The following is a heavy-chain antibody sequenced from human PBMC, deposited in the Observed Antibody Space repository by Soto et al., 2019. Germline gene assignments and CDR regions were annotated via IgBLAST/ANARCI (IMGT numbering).Heavy chain of an antibody. D-gene: IGHD1-1*01. V-gene: IGHV4-59*01. J-gene: IGHJ4*02. CDR2: IYDSGIT. CDR1: NGSISHYY. CDR3: AGGYLQLFDY. Sequence: QVQLQESGPGLVRPSEALSLTCTVSNGSISHYYWSWIRQSPGKGLEWIAYIYDSGITNYNPSLWSRVTISVDTSKNQFSLKLSSVTAADTATYYCAGGYLQLFDYWGQGILVTVSS.